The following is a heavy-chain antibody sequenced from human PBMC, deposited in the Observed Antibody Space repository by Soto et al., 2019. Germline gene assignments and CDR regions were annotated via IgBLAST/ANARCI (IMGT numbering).Heavy chain of an antibody. CDR3: ARGASSSLYDFDY. CDR2: MNPNCGNT. D-gene: IGHD6-6*01. Sequence: ASVKVSCKASGYTFTSYDINWVRQATGQGLEWMGWMNPNCGNTGYAQKFQGRVTMTRNSSISTAYMELSSLRSEDTAVYYCARGASSSLYDFDYWGQGTLVTVSS. V-gene: IGHV1-8*01. J-gene: IGHJ4*02. CDR1: GYTFTSYD.